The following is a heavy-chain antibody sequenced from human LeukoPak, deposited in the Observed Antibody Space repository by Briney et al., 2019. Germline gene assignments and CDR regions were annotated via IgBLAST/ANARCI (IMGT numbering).Heavy chain of an antibody. CDR3: ARVEDYYDSSGYSAWDY. CDR2: ISSSDIYI. D-gene: IGHD3-22*01. J-gene: IGHJ4*02. V-gene: IGHV3-21*01. CDR1: GFTFSTYS. Sequence: GGSLRLSCAASGFTFSTYSMTWVRQAPGKGLEWVSSISSSDIYIYYADSVKGRFTISRDNAKSSLYLLMNSLRAEDTAVYFCARVEDYYDSSGYSAWDYWGQGTLVTVSS.